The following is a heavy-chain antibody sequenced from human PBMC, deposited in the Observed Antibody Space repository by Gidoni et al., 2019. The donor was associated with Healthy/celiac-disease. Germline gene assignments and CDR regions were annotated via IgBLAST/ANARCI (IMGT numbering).Heavy chain of an antibody. CDR3: LYGDYLN. CDR1: GFTFSSYG. D-gene: IGHD4-17*01. Sequence: QVQLVESGGGVVQPGRSLRPSCAASGFTFSSYGMHWVRQAPGKGLEWVAVISYDGSNKYYADSVKGRFTISRDNSKNTLYLQMNSLRAEDTAVYFCLYGDYLNWGQGTLVTVSS. CDR2: ISYDGSNK. V-gene: IGHV3-30*03. J-gene: IGHJ4*02.